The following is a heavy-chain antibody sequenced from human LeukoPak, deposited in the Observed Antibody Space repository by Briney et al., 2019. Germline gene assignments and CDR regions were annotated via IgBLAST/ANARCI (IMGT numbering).Heavy chain of an antibody. CDR3: ARSELVRREDRYCSGGSCYHLDYFDY. Sequence: SETLSLTCTVSSGSISSSSYYWGWIRQPPGKGLEWIGSIYYSGSTYYNPSLKSRVTISVDTSKNQFSLKLSSVTAADTAVYYCARSELVRREDRYCSGGSCYHLDYFDYWGQGTLVTVSS. D-gene: IGHD2-15*01. CDR1: SGSISSSSYY. V-gene: IGHV4-39*01. J-gene: IGHJ4*02. CDR2: IYYSGST.